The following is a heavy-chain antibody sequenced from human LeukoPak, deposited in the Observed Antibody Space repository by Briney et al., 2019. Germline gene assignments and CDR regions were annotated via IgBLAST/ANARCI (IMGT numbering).Heavy chain of an antibody. D-gene: IGHD5/OR15-5a*01. J-gene: IGHJ4*02. CDR2: INGAGSSI. Sequence: TWGSLRLSCAASGFTFSSYWMHWVRQTPGKGLVWVSRINGAGSSISYADSVKGRVTISRDNAKNTLYLQMNNLRAEDTAVYYCARGGVYKNDYWGQGTLVTVSS. V-gene: IGHV3-74*01. CDR1: GFTFSSYW. CDR3: ARGGVYKNDY.